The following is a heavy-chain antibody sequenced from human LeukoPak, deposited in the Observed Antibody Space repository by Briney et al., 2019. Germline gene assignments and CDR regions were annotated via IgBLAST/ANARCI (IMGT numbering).Heavy chain of an antibody. CDR1: GYTFTSYA. V-gene: IGHV1-3*01. J-gene: IGHJ5*02. Sequence: ASVKVSCKASGYTFTSYAMHWVRQATGQRLEWIGWINAGNGNTKYSQKFQGRVTITRDTSASTAYMELSSLRSEDTAVYYCAGGYCSSTSCYAFSNWFDPWGQGTLVTVSS. CDR2: INAGNGNT. CDR3: AGGYCSSTSCYAFSNWFDP. D-gene: IGHD2-2*01.